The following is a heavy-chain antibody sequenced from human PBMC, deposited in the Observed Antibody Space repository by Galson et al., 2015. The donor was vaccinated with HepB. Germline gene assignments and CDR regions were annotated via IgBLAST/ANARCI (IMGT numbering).Heavy chain of an antibody. CDR2: IIPILGIA. D-gene: IGHD3-10*01. V-gene: IGHV1-69*04. Sequence: SVKVSCKASGGTFSSYAISWVRQAPGQGLEWMGRIIPILGIANYAQKFQGRVTITADKSTSTAYMELSSLRSEDTAVYYCARDPLDYYGSGSQDYWGQGTLVTVSS. CDR3: ARDPLDYYGSGSQDY. CDR1: GGTFSSYA. J-gene: IGHJ4*02.